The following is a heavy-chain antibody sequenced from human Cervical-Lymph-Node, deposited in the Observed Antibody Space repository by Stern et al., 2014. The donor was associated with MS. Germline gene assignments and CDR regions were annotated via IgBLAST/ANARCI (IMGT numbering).Heavy chain of an antibody. D-gene: IGHD3-10*01. CDR1: GFTFSTYA. V-gene: IGHV3-30-3*01. J-gene: IGHJ4*02. CDR3: ARGGRGVGLEY. CDR2: VSYDGTQR. Sequence: MQLVESGGGVVQPGRSLSLSCAASGFTFSTYAMHWVRQAPGKGLEWVAFVSYDGTQRNSTDSVKARFTISRDNAKNTLYLHMNSLRDEDTAVYFCARGGRGVGLEYWGQGALVTVSS.